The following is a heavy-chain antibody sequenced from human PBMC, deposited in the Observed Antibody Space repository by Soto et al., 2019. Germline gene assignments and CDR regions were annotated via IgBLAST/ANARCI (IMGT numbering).Heavy chain of an antibody. V-gene: IGHV4-59*01. J-gene: IGHJ6*02. Sequence: ASETLSLTCTVSGGSISSYYWSWIRQPPGKGLEWIGYIYYSGSTNYNPSLKSRATISVDTSKNQFSLKLSSVAAADTAVYYCARDRIAARLGDYYYGMDVWGQGTTVTVSS. CDR1: GGSISSYY. CDR3: ARDRIAARLGDYYYGMDV. D-gene: IGHD6-6*01. CDR2: IYYSGST.